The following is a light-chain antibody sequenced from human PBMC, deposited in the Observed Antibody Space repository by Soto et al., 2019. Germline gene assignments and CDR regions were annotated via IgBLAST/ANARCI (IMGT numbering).Light chain of an antibody. Sequence: DIQMTQSPSSLSASVGDRVTITCRASQSISSYLNWYQQNPGKAPKLLIYAASRLQTGVPSRFSGSGSGTDFTLTIINLQPEDFATYFCQQSYSTPLGFGQGTRLEIK. CDR1: QSISSY. J-gene: IGKJ5*01. V-gene: IGKV1-39*01. CDR3: QQSYSTPLG. CDR2: AAS.